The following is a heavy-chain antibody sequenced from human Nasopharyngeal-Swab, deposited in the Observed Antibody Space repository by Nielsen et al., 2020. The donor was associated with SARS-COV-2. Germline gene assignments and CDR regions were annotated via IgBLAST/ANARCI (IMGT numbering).Heavy chain of an antibody. V-gene: IGHV3-21*01. J-gene: IGHJ6*02. Sequence: GESLKISCAASGFIFTSYNMNWVRQAPAKGLEWVSSISLSSSYIYYADSVKGRFTLSRDNAKKSLYLQMNSLRAEDSAVYYCARSKISPSSYYDSSGYYGSYGMDVWGQGTTVTVSS. CDR2: ISLSSSYI. CDR1: GFIFTSYN. CDR3: ARSKISPSSYYDSSGYYGSYGMDV. D-gene: IGHD3-22*01.